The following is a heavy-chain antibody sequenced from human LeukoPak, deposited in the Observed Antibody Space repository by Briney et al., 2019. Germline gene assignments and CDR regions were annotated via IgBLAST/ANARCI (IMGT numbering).Heavy chain of an antibody. J-gene: IGHJ6*02. CDR1: GYTFTSYH. CDR3: ARAGYYGMDV. Sequence: ASVKVSCMASGYTFTSYHIKWVRQATGQGLEWMGWLHPNSGDSGSAQQFQGRVTMTMDTSTSTAYMEVSSLRSDDTAVYYCARAGYYGMDVWGQGTTVTVSS. V-gene: IGHV1-8*02. CDR2: LHPNSGDS.